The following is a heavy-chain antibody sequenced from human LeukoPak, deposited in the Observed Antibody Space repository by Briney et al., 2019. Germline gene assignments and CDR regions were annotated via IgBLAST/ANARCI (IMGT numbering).Heavy chain of an antibody. J-gene: IGHJ4*02. V-gene: IGHV1-2*02. D-gene: IGHD4-17*01. Sequence: ASVKVSCKASGYTFTGYYMHWVRQAPGQGLEWMGWINPNSGGTNYAQKFQGRVNMTRDTSISTAYMELSRLRSDETAVYYCARGNDYGDYFDYWGQGTLVTVSS. CDR1: GYTFTGYY. CDR2: INPNSGGT. CDR3: ARGNDYGDYFDY.